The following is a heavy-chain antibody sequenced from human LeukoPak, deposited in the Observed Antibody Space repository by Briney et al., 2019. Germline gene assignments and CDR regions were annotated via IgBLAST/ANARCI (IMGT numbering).Heavy chain of an antibody. J-gene: IGHJ6*02. CDR3: ARVMVRGVIFYYYGMDV. CDR1: GFTFSSYG. CDR2: IWYDGSNK. D-gene: IGHD3-10*01. Sequence: PGGSLRLSCAASGFTFSSYGMHWVRQAPGKGLGWVAVIWYDGSNKYYADSVKGRFTISRDNSKNTMYLQMNSLRAEDTAVYYCARVMVRGVIFYYYGMDVWGQGTTVTVSS. V-gene: IGHV3-33*01.